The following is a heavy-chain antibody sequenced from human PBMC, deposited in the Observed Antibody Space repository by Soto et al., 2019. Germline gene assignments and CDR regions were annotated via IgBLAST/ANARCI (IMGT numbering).Heavy chain of an antibody. V-gene: IGHV2-5*02. Sequence: QITLKESGPTLVKPTQTLTLTCTFSGFSLSSSGVGVAWIRQPPGKALEWLALIYWDADKRYSPSLKNRLTITQDTSKHQVVLTATTMDPVDTATYFSAVPGTVAHSDDFDYWGQGTLVTVSS. CDR2: IYWDADK. J-gene: IGHJ4*02. D-gene: IGHD1-26*01. CDR3: AVPGTVAHSDDFDY. CDR1: GFSLSSSGVG.